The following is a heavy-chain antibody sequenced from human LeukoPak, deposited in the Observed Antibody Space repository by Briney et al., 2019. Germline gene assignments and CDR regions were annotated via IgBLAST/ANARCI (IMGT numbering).Heavy chain of an antibody. CDR1: GGSLSSLY. CDR2: TYSSGST. D-gene: IGHD5-18*01. Sequence: SETLSLTCTVSGGSLSSLYWMWIRQPPGKGLEGIAHTYSSGSTYYNPSLKSRVTISLDTSKNQFSLKLSSVTAADTAVYYCARGGYNYGHYFDYWGQGTLVTVSS. CDR3: ARGGYNYGHYFDY. J-gene: IGHJ4*02. V-gene: IGHV4-4*09.